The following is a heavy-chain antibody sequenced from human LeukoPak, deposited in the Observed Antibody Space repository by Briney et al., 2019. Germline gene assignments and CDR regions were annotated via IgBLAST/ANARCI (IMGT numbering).Heavy chain of an antibody. D-gene: IGHD2-15*01. CDR3: ARDPEGYCSGGSCVTYYFDY. J-gene: IGHJ4*02. Sequence: GRSLRLSYAASGFTFSSYAMHWVRQAPGKGLEWVAVISYDGSNKYYADSVKGRFTISRDNSKNTLYLQMNSLRAEDTAVYYCARDPEGYCSGGSCVTYYFDYWGQGTLVTVSS. CDR2: ISYDGSNK. V-gene: IGHV3-30*04. CDR1: GFTFSSYA.